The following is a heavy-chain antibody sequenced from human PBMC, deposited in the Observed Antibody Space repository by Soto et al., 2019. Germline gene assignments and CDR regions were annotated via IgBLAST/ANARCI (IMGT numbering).Heavy chain of an antibody. Sequence: QVQLVQSGAEVKKPGSSLKVSCTASGDTFSRYTISWVRQAPGQGPEWMGRTITMLSMANYALKFQGRVGITADKSTKTIYMGLNNLGSEDTAVYYCATNYGSGSEPFDHWGQGTLVTVAS. CDR2: TITMLSMA. CDR3: ATNYGSGSEPFDH. V-gene: IGHV1-69*02. J-gene: IGHJ4*02. CDR1: GDTFSRYT. D-gene: IGHD3-10*01.